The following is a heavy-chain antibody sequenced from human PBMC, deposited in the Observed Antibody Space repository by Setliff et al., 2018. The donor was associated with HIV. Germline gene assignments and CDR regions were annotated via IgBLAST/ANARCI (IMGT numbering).Heavy chain of an antibody. J-gene: IGHJ4*02. CDR2: ISGVGISK. CDR3: AKLDVYAFY. CDR1: GFIFGDDY. V-gene: IGHV3-NL1*01. Sequence: GGSLRLSCAASGFIFGDDYMTWVRQAPGKGLEWVSAISGVGISKNYADSVKGRSTISRDNSKNTLYLQMNSRRAEDTAMYYCAKLDVYAFYGGQGTLVTVSS. D-gene: IGHD2-2*01.